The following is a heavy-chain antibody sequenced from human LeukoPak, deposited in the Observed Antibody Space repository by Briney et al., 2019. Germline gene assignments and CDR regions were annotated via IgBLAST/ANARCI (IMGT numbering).Heavy chain of an antibody. D-gene: IGHD2-2*01. Sequence: SETLSLTCTVSGGSISSYHWSWIRQPPGKGLEWIGYIYYSGSTNYNPSLKSRVTISVDTSKNQFSLKLSSVTAADTAVYYCARSGVYCSSTSCSPYYFDYWGQGTLVTVSS. CDR3: ARSGVYCSSTSCSPYYFDY. J-gene: IGHJ4*02. V-gene: IGHV4-59*01. CDR1: GGSISSYH. CDR2: IYYSGST.